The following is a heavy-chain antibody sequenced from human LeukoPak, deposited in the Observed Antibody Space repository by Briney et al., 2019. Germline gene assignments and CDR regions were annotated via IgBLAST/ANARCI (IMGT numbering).Heavy chain of an antibody. CDR3: AGTHYSDTTALDY. Sequence: ASVKVSCKASAHTFTGNYIHWVRQAPGQGLEWMGWINLNTGDTNYAHNFHGRVTMTRDTSISTAQMELNGLRSDDTAIYYCAGTHYSDTTALDYWGQGTLVTVSS. CDR1: AHTFTGNY. CDR2: INLNTGDT. V-gene: IGHV1-2*02. J-gene: IGHJ4*02. D-gene: IGHD3-22*01.